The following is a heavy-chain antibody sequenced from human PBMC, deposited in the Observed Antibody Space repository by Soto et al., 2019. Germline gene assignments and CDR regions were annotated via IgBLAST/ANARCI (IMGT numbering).Heavy chain of an antibody. CDR2: ISSSSSYI. J-gene: IGHJ6*02. V-gene: IGHV3-21*01. CDR1: GFTFSSYS. D-gene: IGHD4-4*01. CDR3: ARDTIPVTIYYYYGMDV. Sequence: GGSLRVSCAASGFTFSSYSMNWVRQAPGKGLEWVSSISSSSSYIYYADSVKGRFTISRDNAKNSLYLQMNSLRAEDTAVYYCARDTIPVTIYYYYGMDVWGQGTTVTVSS.